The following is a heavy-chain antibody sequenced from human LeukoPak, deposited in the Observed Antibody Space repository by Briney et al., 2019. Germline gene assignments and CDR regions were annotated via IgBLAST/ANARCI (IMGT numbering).Heavy chain of an antibody. Sequence: PSETLSLTCAVDGGSFSGYYWSWIRQPPGKGLEWIGEINHSGSTNYNPSLKSRVTISVDTSKNQFSLKLSSVTAADTAVYYCARGPRLGRWLQLDYWGQGTLVTVSS. J-gene: IGHJ4*02. CDR1: GGSFSGYY. V-gene: IGHV4-34*01. D-gene: IGHD5-24*01. CDR3: ARGPRLGRWLQLDY. CDR2: INHSGST.